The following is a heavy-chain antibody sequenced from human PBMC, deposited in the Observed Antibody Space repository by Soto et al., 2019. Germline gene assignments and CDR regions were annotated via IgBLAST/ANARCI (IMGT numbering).Heavy chain of an antibody. CDR3: AREGGSGSYLYDAMDV. D-gene: IGHD3-10*01. V-gene: IGHV1-69*12. J-gene: IGHJ6*02. CDR1: GGTFSSYT. CDR2: IIPIFGTA. Sequence: QVQLVQSGAEVKKPGSSVKVSCKASGGTFSSYTITWVRQAPGQGLEWMGGIIPIFGTANYAQKFQGRVRITADESTSKAYMELSSLRSEDTAVYYCAREGGSGSYLYDAMDVWGQGTTVTVSS.